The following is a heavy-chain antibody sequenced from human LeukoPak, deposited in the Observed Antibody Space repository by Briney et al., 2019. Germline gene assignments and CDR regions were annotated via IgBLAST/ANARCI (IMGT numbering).Heavy chain of an antibody. Sequence: GASVKVSCKDSGGTFSSYAISWVRQAPGQGLEWMGGIIPIFGTANYAQKFQGRVTITADESTSTAYMELSSLKSEDTAVYYCAREGDRYDFWSGYNNWFDPWGQGTLVTVSS. CDR2: IIPIFGTA. J-gene: IGHJ5*02. D-gene: IGHD3-3*01. V-gene: IGHV1-69*13. CDR3: AREGDRYDFWSGYNNWFDP. CDR1: GGTFSSYA.